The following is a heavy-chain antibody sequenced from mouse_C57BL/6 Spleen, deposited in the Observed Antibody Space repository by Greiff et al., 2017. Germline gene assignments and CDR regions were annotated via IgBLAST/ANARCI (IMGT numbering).Heavy chain of an antibody. CDR3: ARPKLGFYAMDY. V-gene: IGHV1-82*01. Sequence: QVQLKQSGPELVKPGASVKISCKASGYAFSSSWMNWVKQRPGKGLEWIGRIYPGDGDTNYNGKFKGKATLTADKSSSTAYMQLSSLTSEDSAVYFCARPKLGFYAMDYWGQGTSVTVSS. CDR2: IYPGDGDT. J-gene: IGHJ4*01. D-gene: IGHD4-1*01. CDR1: GYAFSSSW.